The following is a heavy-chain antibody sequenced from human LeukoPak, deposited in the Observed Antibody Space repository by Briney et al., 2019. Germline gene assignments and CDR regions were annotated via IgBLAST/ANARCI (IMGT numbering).Heavy chain of an antibody. V-gene: IGHV3-64D*09. Sequence: GGSLRLSCSASGFTFSSYAMHWVRQAPGKALEYFSANSSNGGSTYYADSVKGRLTMSRDNSKNTLYLQMSSLRAEDTAVYYCVKILVAGTYYYYGMDVWGQGTTVTVPS. J-gene: IGHJ6*02. CDR2: NSSNGGST. D-gene: IGHD6-19*01. CDR3: VKILVAGTYYYYGMDV. CDR1: GFTFSSYA.